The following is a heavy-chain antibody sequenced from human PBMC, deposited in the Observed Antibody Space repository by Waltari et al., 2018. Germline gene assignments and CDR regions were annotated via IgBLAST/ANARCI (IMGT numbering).Heavy chain of an antibody. CDR2: ISGGGRGT. Sequence: EVRLLESGGGLVQPGGSLRLSCAASGITIVDYAMNWARQAPGGGPEGVASISGGGRGTYYADSVKGRFTISRDTSTNTVYLQLNSLRAEDTAVYYCLKPHVAVAGVDAFDVGGPGTLVTVSS. D-gene: IGHD6-19*01. CDR3: LKPHVAVAGVDAFDV. J-gene: IGHJ3*01. CDR1: GITIVDYA. V-gene: IGHV3-23*01.